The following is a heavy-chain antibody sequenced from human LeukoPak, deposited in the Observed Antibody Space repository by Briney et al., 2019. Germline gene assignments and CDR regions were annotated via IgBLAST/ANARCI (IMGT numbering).Heavy chain of an antibody. Sequence: ASVKVSCKASGYTFTGYYMHWVRQAPGQGLEWMGWINPNSGGTNYAQKFQGRVTMTRDTSISTAYMELSRLRSDDTAVYYCARDLFYSSSWYNAFDIWGQGTMVTVSS. CDR3: ARDLFYSSSWYNAFDI. CDR1: GYTFTGYY. D-gene: IGHD6-13*01. CDR2: INPNSGGT. V-gene: IGHV1-2*02. J-gene: IGHJ3*02.